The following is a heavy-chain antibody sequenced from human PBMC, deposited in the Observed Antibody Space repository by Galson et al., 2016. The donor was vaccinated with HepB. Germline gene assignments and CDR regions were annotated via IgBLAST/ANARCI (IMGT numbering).Heavy chain of an antibody. D-gene: IGHD1-26*01. Sequence: SVKVSCKASGYTFTNHAMHWVRQAPGQSLEWMGWINTGKGNTKYSQKFQDRVTITRDTSASTGDMELSNLRSEDTAAYFCAGLSTSGTYFGYWGQGLLVTVSS. CDR2: INTGKGNT. J-gene: IGHJ4*02. CDR1: GYTFTNHA. V-gene: IGHV1-3*04. CDR3: AGLSTSGTYFGY.